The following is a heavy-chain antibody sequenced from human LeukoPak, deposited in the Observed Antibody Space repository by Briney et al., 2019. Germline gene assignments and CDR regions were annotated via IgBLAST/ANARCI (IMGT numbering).Heavy chain of an antibody. CDR3: ARAGYSSRWYYFDY. CDR1: GGSISSYY. V-gene: IGHV4-4*07. CDR2: IYTSGST. Sequence: PSETLSLTCTVSGGSISSYYWSWIRQPAGKGLEWIGRIYTSGSTNYNPSLKSRVTMSVDTSKNQFSLKLSSVTAADTAVYYCARAGYSSRWYYFDYWGQGTLVTVSS. J-gene: IGHJ4*02. D-gene: IGHD6-13*01.